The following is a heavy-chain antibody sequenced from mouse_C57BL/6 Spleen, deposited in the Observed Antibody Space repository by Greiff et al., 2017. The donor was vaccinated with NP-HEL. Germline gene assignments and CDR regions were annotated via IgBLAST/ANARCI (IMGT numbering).Heavy chain of an antibody. CDR3: ASEDYSNACFAY. CDR2: IYPGDGDT. V-gene: IGHV1-82*01. D-gene: IGHD2-5*01. Sequence: QVQLKESGPELVKPGASVKISCKASGYAFSSSWMNWVKQRPGKGLEWIGRIYPGDGDTNYNGKFKGKATLTADKSSSTAYMQLSSLTSEYSAFSFCASEDYSNACFAYWGQGTLVTVSA. CDR1: GYAFSSSW. J-gene: IGHJ3*01.